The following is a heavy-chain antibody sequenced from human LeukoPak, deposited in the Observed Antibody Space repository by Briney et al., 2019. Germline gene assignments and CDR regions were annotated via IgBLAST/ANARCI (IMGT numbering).Heavy chain of an antibody. J-gene: IGHJ6*03. CDR3: ARLLQGWELNYYYSYMDV. Sequence: VASVKVSCKASGYTFTSYGISWVRQAPGQGLEWMGWISAYNGNTNYAQKLQGRVTMTTDTSTTTAYMELRSLRSDDTAVYYCARLLQGWELNYYYSYMDVWGKGTTVTISS. D-gene: IGHD4-23*01. CDR1: GYTFTSYG. V-gene: IGHV1-18*01. CDR2: ISAYNGNT.